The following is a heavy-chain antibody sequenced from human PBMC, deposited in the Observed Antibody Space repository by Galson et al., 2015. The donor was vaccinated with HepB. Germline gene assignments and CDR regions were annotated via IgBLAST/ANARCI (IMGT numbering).Heavy chain of an antibody. CDR2: IRSKAFGGTT. Sequence: SLRLSCAGSGFSFVDYGINWFRQAPGKGLEWVAFIRSKAFGGTTDYAASLKGRFTISRDDSKSIAYLQMNSLKTEDTAVYYCTGDFGRDYVWGNYWGQGTLVTVSS. CDR1: GFSFVDYG. V-gene: IGHV3-49*03. J-gene: IGHJ4*02. CDR3: TGDFGRDYVWGNY. D-gene: IGHD3-16*01.